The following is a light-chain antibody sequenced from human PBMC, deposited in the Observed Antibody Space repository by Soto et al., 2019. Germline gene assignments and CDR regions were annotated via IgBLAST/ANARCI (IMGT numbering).Light chain of an antibody. CDR1: QGISSY. Sequence: DIQLTQSPSFLSASVGDRVTITCRASQGISSYLAWYQQKPGKAPKLLIYAASTLQSGVPSRFSGSGSGTEFTLTISSLQPEDFATYYCQKYNGAPPVTCGGGTKVDIK. CDR2: AAS. J-gene: IGKJ4*01. CDR3: QKYNGAPPVT. V-gene: IGKV1-9*01.